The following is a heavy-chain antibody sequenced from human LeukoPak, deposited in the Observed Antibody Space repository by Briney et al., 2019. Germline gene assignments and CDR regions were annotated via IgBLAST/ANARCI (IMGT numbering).Heavy chain of an antibody. CDR3: ARGSSGSYYY. V-gene: IGHV3-53*01. CDR1: GFTFSSYE. J-gene: IGHJ4*02. D-gene: IGHD1-26*01. Sequence: GGFLRLSCAASGFTFSSYEMNWVRQAPGKGLEWVSVIYSGGSTYYADSVKGRFTISRDNSKNTLYLQMNSLRAEDTAVYYCARGSSGSYYYWGQGTLVTVSS. CDR2: IYSGGST.